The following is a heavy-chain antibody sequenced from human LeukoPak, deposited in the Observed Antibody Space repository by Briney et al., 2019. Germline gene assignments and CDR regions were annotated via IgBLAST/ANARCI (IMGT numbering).Heavy chain of an antibody. CDR1: GGSIGSYY. CDR3: ATSIEKSGYYYFDY. CDR2: IYYSGST. V-gene: IGHV4-59*01. D-gene: IGHD5-12*01. J-gene: IGHJ4*02. Sequence: SETLSLTCTVSGGSIGSYYWSWIRQPPGKGLEWIGYIYYSGSTNYNPSLKSRVTMSVDTPTNQFSLKLSSVTAADTAVYYCATSIEKSGYYYFDYWGQGTLVTVSS.